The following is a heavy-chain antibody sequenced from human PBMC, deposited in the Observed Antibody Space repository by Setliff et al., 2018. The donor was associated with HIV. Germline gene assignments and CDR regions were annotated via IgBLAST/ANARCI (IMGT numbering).Heavy chain of an antibody. V-gene: IGHV4-61*02. CDR2: IYTSGST. J-gene: IGHJ4*02. D-gene: IGHD6-19*01. Sequence: SETLSLTCTVSGGSISSGSYYWSWIRQPAGKGLEWIGRIYTSGSTSYNPSLKSRVTISVNTSKNQFSLNLGSVTAADTAVYYCARGYTSGYLDYWGQGSLVTVSS. CDR3: ARGYTSGYLDY. CDR1: GGSISSGSYY.